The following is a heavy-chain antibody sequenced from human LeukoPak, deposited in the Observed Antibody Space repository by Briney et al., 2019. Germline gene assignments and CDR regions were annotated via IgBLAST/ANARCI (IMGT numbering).Heavy chain of an antibody. J-gene: IGHJ4*02. CDR3: ARHRGSNLNRSFDF. D-gene: IGHD1-14*01. V-gene: IGHV4-59*08. Sequence: SETLSLTCTVSGGSKIGYHWSWLRQPPGKGLEWIASIYYSGSTNNNPSLKSRITVSLDTSKNQFSLKLSSVTAADTAVYYCARHRGSNLNRSFDFWGQGTLVTVSS. CDR1: GGSKIGYH. CDR2: IYYSGST.